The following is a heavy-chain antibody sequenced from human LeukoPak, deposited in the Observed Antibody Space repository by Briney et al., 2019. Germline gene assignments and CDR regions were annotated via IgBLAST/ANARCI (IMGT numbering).Heavy chain of an antibody. D-gene: IGHD3-3*01. CDR3: ARVKGGYNYWSPNPGRYYYYYMDV. J-gene: IGHJ6*03. CDR2: MNTNNGKT. V-gene: IGHV1-8*03. Sequence: GASVKVSCKASGYSFSSYDINWVRQATGQGLEWLGLMNTNNGKTDYAQKFLGRVTITRDTSTRTAYMELSSLTSEDTAVYYCARVKGGYNYWSPNPGRYYYYYMDVWGKGTTVTVSS. CDR1: GYSFSSYD.